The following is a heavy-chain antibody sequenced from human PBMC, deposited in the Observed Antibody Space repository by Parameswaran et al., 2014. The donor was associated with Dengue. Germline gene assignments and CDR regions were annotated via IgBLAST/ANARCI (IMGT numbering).Heavy chain of an antibody. J-gene: IGHJ6*02. D-gene: IGHD3-3*01. Sequence: VRQAPGKGLEWVAGISASSINISYADSVKGRFTISRDNSKNTLFLQMNSLRAEDTAIYYCAKGVEDFRDGWGQGTTVTVSS. V-gene: IGHV3-23*01. CDR3: AKGVEDFRDG. CDR2: ISASSINI.